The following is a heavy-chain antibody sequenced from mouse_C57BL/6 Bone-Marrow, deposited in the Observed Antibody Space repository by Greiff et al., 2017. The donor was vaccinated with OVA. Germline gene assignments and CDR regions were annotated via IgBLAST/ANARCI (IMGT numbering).Heavy chain of an antibody. Sequence: QVQLQQSGAELVRPGASVQLSCKASGYTFTDYYINWVKQRPGQGLEWIARIYPGSGNTYYNEKFKGKATLTAEKSSNTAYIQLSSLTSEDSAVYFCARSGLWSYWYFDVWGTGTTVTVSS. D-gene: IGHD1-1*02. CDR2: IYPGSGNT. J-gene: IGHJ1*03. CDR3: ARSGLWSYWYFDV. V-gene: IGHV1-76*01. CDR1: GYTFTDYY.